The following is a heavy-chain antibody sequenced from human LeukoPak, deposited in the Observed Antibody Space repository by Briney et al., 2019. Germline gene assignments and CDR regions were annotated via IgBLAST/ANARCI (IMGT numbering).Heavy chain of an antibody. J-gene: IGHJ4*02. CDR2: INSDASVT. Sequence: GGSLRLSCAASGFTFSNYWMHWVRQTPGKGLVWVSRINSDASVTTYADSVKGRFTISRDNAKNTLYLQMNSLRAEDTAVYYCARVTAVAGTSVGVDAWGQGILVTVS. V-gene: IGHV3-74*01. D-gene: IGHD6-19*01. CDR1: GFTFSNYW. CDR3: ARVTAVAGTSVGVDA.